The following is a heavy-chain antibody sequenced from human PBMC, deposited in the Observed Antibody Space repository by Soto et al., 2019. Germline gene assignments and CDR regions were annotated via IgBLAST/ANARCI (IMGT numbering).Heavy chain of an antibody. CDR3: ARVRLLGSGYYGMDV. V-gene: IGHV4-59*01. J-gene: IGHJ6*02. D-gene: IGHD3-10*01. CDR1: GGSISSYY. CDR2: MYYSGST. Sequence: QVQLQESGPGLVKPSETLSLSCTVSGGSISSYYWSWIRQPPGKVLEWIGYMYYSGSTNYNPSLKSRVTIAVDTSKKQVSLKLSSVTAADTAVYYCARVRLLGSGYYGMDVWGQGTTVSVSS.